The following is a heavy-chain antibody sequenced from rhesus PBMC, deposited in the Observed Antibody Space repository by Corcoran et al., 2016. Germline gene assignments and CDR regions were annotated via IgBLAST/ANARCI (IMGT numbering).Heavy chain of an antibody. CDR1: GGSISSSY. V-gene: IGHV4-169*02. CDR2: IYGSGNST. Sequence: QLQLQESGPGLVKPSETLSVTCAVSGGSISSSYWSWIRQAPGKGLEWIGDIYGSGNSTNYNPSLKSRVTLSVDSSKNQLSVKLSSVTTADTAVYYCARDGTYSSWSLDYWGQGVLVTVSS. D-gene: IGHD6-13*01. J-gene: IGHJ4*01. CDR3: ARDGTYSSWSLDY.